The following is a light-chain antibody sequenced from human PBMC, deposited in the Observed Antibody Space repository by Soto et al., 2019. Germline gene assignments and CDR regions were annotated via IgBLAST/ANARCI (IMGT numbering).Light chain of an antibody. CDR3: QQSYNNPKT. CDR2: AAS. Sequence: DIQMTQSPSSLSASVGDRVTITCRASQSISSYLNWYQQKPGKAPKLLISAASFLQSGVPSRFSGSGSGTDFTLTISSLQPEDFATYYCQQSYNNPKTFGQGTKVDIK. J-gene: IGKJ1*01. CDR1: QSISSY. V-gene: IGKV1-39*01.